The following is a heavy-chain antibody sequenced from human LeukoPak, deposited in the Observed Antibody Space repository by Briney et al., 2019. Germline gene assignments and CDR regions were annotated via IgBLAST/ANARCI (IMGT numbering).Heavy chain of an antibody. D-gene: IGHD1-1*01. CDR3: ARDRYNWNGRYFDY. V-gene: IGHV1-69*05. Sequence: SVKVSCKASGGTFSSYAISWVRQAPGQGLEWMGGTIPIFGTANYAQKFQGRVTITTDESTSTAYMELSSLRSEDTAVYYCARDRYNWNGRYFDYWGQGTLVTVSS. CDR2: TIPIFGTA. J-gene: IGHJ4*02. CDR1: GGTFSSYA.